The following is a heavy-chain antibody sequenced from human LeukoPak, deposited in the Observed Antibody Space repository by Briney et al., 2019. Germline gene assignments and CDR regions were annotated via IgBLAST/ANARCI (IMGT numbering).Heavy chain of an antibody. V-gene: IGHV3-33*01. CDR2: IWYDGSNK. CDR3: ARDRAEGFDY. Sequence: GGSLRLSCAASGFTFSSYGMHWVRQAPGKGLEWAAVIWYDGSNKYYADSVKGRFTISRDNSKNTLYLQMNSLRAEDTAVYYCARDRAEGFDYWGQGTLVTVSS. CDR1: GFTFSSYG. J-gene: IGHJ4*02. D-gene: IGHD6-13*01.